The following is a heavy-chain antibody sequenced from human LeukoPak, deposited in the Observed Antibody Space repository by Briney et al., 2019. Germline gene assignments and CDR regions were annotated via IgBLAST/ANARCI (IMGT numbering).Heavy chain of an antibody. D-gene: IGHD4-23*01. CDR3: ARADYGGKGPLDY. CDR2: ISGSGGST. V-gene: IGHV3-23*01. CDR1: GFTFSSYA. J-gene: IGHJ4*02. Sequence: GGSLRLSCAASGFTFSSYAMSWVRQAPGKGLEWVSAISGSGGSTYYADSVKGRFTISRDNAKNSLYLQMNSLRAEDTALYYCARADYGGKGPLDYWGQGTLVTVSS.